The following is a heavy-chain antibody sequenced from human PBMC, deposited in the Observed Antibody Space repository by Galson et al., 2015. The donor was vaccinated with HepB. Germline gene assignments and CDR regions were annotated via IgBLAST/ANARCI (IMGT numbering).Heavy chain of an antibody. Sequence: SLRLSCAASGFTFSGYSMNWVRQAPGKGLEWISYITSSSTAIYYAGSVKGRFTISRDNAKNSLYLQMNSLRAEDTAVYYCARGSHSSSWYLDYWGLGTLVTVSS. CDR1: GFTFSGYS. CDR2: ITSSSTAI. V-gene: IGHV3-48*04. D-gene: IGHD6-13*01. J-gene: IGHJ4*02. CDR3: ARGSHSSSWYLDY.